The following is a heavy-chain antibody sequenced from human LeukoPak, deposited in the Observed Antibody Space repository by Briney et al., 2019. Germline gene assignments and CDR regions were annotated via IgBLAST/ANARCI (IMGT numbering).Heavy chain of an antibody. CDR1: GYTFTSYG. D-gene: IGHD3-22*01. CDR2: ISAYNGNT. Sequence: ASVKVSCKASGYTFTSYGISWVRQAPGQGLEWMGWISAYNGNTNYAQKLQGRVTMTTDTSTSTAYMELRSLRSDDTAVYYCARDRGYYYDSSGYPTWGQGTLVTVSS. V-gene: IGHV1-18*01. J-gene: IGHJ5*02. CDR3: ARDRGYYYDSSGYPT.